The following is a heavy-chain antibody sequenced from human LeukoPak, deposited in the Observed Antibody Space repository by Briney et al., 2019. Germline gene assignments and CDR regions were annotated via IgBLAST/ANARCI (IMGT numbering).Heavy chain of an antibody. J-gene: IGHJ4*02. Sequence: PGGSLRLSCAASGFTFSSYWMHWVRQAPGKGLVWVARIHSDGSSTSYADSVKGRFTMSRDNAKNTLYLQRNSLRAEDTAVYYCARGWITAGAYYDYWGQGTLVTVSS. D-gene: IGHD6-13*01. CDR2: IHSDGSST. CDR1: GFTFSSYW. V-gene: IGHV3-74*01. CDR3: ARGWITAGAYYDY.